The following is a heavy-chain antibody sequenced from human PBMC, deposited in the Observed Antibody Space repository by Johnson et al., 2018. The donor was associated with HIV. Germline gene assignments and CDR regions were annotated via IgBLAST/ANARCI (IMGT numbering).Heavy chain of an antibody. Sequence: VQLVESGGGLVQPGRSLRLSCAASAFNFDTSWMAWVRQAPGKGLEWVAHIKDDGSEKYYVDSVKGRFTVSRDNAKNSLYLQMNSLRAEDTAVYYCARNPLFSAFDIWGQVTMVTVSS. CDR1: AFNFDTSW. J-gene: IGHJ3*02. CDR2: IKDDGSEK. D-gene: IGHD3-10*02. CDR3: ARNPLFSAFDI. V-gene: IGHV3-7*05.